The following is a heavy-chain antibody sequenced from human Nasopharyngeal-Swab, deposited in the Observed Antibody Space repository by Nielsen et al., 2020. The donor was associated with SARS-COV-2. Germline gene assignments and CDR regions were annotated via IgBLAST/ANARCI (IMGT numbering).Heavy chain of an antibody. J-gene: IGHJ4*02. CDR3: AKSGSEYDYDHIPVPIDF. V-gene: IGHV3-23*01. CDR1: GFTFSSYA. Sequence: GESLKISCTTSGFTFSSYAMNWVRQDPGKGLEWVSSVSGSGGSTHYANSVKGRFAISRDNSKNTLYLQMNSLRVEETAIYYCAKSGSEYDYDHIPVPIDFWGQGTLVAVSS. CDR2: VSGSGGST. D-gene: IGHD3-16*01.